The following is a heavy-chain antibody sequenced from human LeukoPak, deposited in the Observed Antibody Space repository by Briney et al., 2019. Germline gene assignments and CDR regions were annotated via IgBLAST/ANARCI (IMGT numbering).Heavy chain of an antibody. CDR1: GYTFTGYY. V-gene: IGHV1-2*06. CDR3: ARDRDVLRYFDWQPVDY. Sequence: DSVKVSCKASGYTFTGYYMHWVRQAPGQGLEWMGRINPNSGGTNYAQKFQGRVTMTRDTSISTAYMELSRLRSDDTAVYYCARDRDVLRYFDWQPVDYWGQGTLVTVSS. J-gene: IGHJ4*02. CDR2: INPNSGGT. D-gene: IGHD3-9*01.